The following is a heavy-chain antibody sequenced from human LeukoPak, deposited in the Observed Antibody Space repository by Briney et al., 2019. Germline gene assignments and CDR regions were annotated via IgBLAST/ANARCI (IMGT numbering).Heavy chain of an antibody. D-gene: IGHD3-16*01. V-gene: IGHV3-7*03. Sequence: GGSLRLFCAASGFTFSSYWMSWVRQAPGKGLEWVATINHAGREKYYVDSVMGRFTISRDNAESSLYLQVNSLRAEDTAVYYCAREFDLGAAFDIWGQGTMVTVSS. CDR2: INHAGREK. J-gene: IGHJ3*02. CDR1: GFTFSSYW. CDR3: AREFDLGAAFDI.